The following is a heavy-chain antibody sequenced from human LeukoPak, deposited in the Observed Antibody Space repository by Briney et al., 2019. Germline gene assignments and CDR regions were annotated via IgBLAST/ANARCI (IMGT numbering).Heavy chain of an antibody. J-gene: IGHJ4*02. CDR1: GFTFSSYA. CDR2: ISYDGSNK. CDR3: ARDGYVWGRYLRHYYFDY. V-gene: IGHV3-30-3*01. D-gene: IGHD3-16*02. Sequence: GGSLRLSCAASGFTFSSYAMHWVRQAPGKGLEWVAVISYDGSNKYYADSVKGRFTISRDNSKNTLYLQMNSLRAEDTAVYYCARDGYVWGRYLRHYYFDYWGQGTLVTVSS.